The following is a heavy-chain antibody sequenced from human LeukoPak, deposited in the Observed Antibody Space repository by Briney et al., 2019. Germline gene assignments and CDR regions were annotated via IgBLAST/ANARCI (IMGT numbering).Heavy chain of an antibody. V-gene: IGHV3-13*01. CDR3: ARSRGRTAFDP. J-gene: IGHJ5*02. CDR2: IGTAGDT. CDR1: GFTFSSYD. Sequence: PGGSLRLSCAASGFTFSSYDMHWVRQATGKGLEWVSAIGTAGDTYYPGSVKGRFTISRENAKSSLYLQMNSLRAGDTAVYYCARSRGRTAFDPWGQGTLVTVSS. D-gene: IGHD3-10*01.